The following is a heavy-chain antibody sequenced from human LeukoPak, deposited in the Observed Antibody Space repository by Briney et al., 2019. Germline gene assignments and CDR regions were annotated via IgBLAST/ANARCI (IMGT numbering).Heavy chain of an antibody. V-gene: IGHV3-23*01. CDR2: ISGSGGST. J-gene: IGHJ4*02. CDR1: GFTFSSYA. D-gene: IGHD5-24*01. Sequence: GGSLRLSCAASGFTFSSYAMSWVRQAPGKGLEWVSAISGSGGSTYYADSVKGRFTISRDNSKNTLYVQMNSLRAEDTAVYYCAKDAPYVDMATMVKAYFFDYWGQGTLVTVSS. CDR3: AKDAPYVDMATMVKAYFFDY.